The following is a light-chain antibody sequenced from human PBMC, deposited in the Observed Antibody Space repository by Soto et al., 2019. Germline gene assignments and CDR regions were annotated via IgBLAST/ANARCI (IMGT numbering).Light chain of an antibody. V-gene: IGLV1-40*01. J-gene: IGLJ2*01. Sequence: QSVLTQPPSVSGAPGQRVTISCTGSTIGAGYDVHWYQQVTGTAPKLLIYGNSNRPSGVPDRFSGSESGTSASLAITGLQAEDEADYYCQSYDSSTVVFGGGTKVTVL. CDR1: TIGAGYD. CDR3: QSYDSSTVV. CDR2: GNS.